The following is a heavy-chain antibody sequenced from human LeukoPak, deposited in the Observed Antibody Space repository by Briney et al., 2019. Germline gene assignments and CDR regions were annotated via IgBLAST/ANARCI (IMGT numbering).Heavy chain of an antibody. D-gene: IGHD2-8*01. CDR1: GFTFSSYA. CDR2: ISYDGSNE. Sequence: GGSLRLSCAASGFTFSSYAMHWVRQAPGKGLEWVAVISYDGSNEYYADSVKGRFTISRDNSKNTLYLQMNSLRAEDTAVYYCASPLRGYWGQGTLVTVSS. J-gene: IGHJ4*02. V-gene: IGHV3-30-3*01. CDR3: ASPLRGY.